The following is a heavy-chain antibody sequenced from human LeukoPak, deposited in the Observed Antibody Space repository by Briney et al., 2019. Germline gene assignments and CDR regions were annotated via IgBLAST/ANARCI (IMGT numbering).Heavy chain of an antibody. Sequence: GGTLRLSCAASEFTFNNYDITWVRQAPGKGLEWVSKISGSGGTTYYADSVKGRFTISRDNSKNTLHLQMNSLRAEDTAVYYCAKGRAGGLGSYYWGQGTLVTVSS. CDR1: EFTFNNYD. J-gene: IGHJ4*02. CDR3: AKGRAGGLGSYY. D-gene: IGHD6-19*01. CDR2: ISGSGGTT. V-gene: IGHV3-23*01.